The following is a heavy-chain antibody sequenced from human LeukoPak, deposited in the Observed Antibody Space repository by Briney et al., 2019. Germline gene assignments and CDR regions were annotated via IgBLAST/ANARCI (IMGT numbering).Heavy chain of an antibody. D-gene: IGHD3-16*01. CDR3: ARSLGDEGADAFDI. V-gene: IGHV1-18*01. CDR2: ISAYNGNT. J-gene: IGHJ3*02. Sequence: ASVKVSCKASGYTFTSYGISWVRQAPGQGLEWMGWISAYNGNTNYAQKLQGRVTMTTDTSTSTAYMELRSLRSDDTAVYYCARSLGDEGADAFDIWGQGTMVTVSS. CDR1: GYTFTSYG.